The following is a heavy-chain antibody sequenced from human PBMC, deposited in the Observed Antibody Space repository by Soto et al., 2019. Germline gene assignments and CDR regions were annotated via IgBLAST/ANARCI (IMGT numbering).Heavy chain of an antibody. Sequence: EVQLVESGEGSVQPGGSLRLSCAASGITISSNGMNGVRQAPGKGLEWVSYISSSSDTIYYADFVKGRFTISRDNAKNSLYLQMNSLRVEDTATYYCARGMGIATTGRYDYWGQGTLVTVSS. CDR2: ISSSSDTI. CDR1: GITISSNG. CDR3: ARGMGIATTGRYDY. V-gene: IGHV3-48*01. D-gene: IGHD1-1*01. J-gene: IGHJ4*02.